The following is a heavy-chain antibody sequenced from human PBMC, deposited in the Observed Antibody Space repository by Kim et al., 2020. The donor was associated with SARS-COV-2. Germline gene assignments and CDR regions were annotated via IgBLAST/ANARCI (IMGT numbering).Heavy chain of an antibody. Sequence: GGSLRLSCAASGFTFSDHVMAWVRQSPEKGLEWVSAISGGASNTFYAESLKGRFTISRDNSKHTLYLQMNSLSPEDTAIYYCTRGSTTSVHFYNGMDVWG. D-gene: IGHD4-17*01. J-gene: IGHJ6*01. CDR3: TRGSTTSVHFYNGMDV. V-gene: IGHV3-23*01. CDR1: GFTFSDHV. CDR2: ISGGASNT.